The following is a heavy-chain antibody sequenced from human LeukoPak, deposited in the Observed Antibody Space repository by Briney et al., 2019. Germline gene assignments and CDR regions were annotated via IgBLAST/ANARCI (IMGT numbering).Heavy chain of an antibody. V-gene: IGHV1-18*01. CDR3: ARGVGSYYDFWSGFTFGRLFDY. CDR2: ISAYNGNT. D-gene: IGHD3-3*01. Sequence: GASVKVSCKASGYTFTSYGISWVRQAPGQGLEWMGWISAYNGNTNYAQKLQGRVTMTTDTSTSTAYMELKSLRSDDTAVYYCARGVGSYYDFWSGFTFGRLFDYWGQGTLVTVSS. CDR1: GYTFTSYG. J-gene: IGHJ4*02.